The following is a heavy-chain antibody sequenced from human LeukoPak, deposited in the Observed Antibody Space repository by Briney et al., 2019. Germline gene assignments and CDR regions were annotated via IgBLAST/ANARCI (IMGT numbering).Heavy chain of an antibody. CDR1: GGSFSGYY. CDR2: IYYSGST. D-gene: IGHD2-15*01. CDR3: ARRSCSGGTCYESRGWFDS. Sequence: SETLSLTCAVYGGSFSGYYWSWIRQPPGKGLEWIGSIYYSGSTYYNPSLKSRVTISVDTSKNQFSLKLSSVTAADTAVYYCARRSCSGGTCYESRGWFDSWGQGTLVTVSS. J-gene: IGHJ5*01. V-gene: IGHV4-34*01.